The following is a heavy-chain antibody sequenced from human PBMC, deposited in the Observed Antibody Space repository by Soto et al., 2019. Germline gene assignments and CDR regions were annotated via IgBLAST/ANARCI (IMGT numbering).Heavy chain of an antibody. CDR2: STPLFATT. V-gene: IGHV1-69*01. CDR3: ARGYGGDLDD. CDR1: GVTGNRFS. D-gene: IGHD4-17*01. Sequence: QVQLVQSGPEVKKPGTSVKVSCKASGVTGNRFSVTWVRQAPGQGFQWLGGSTPLFATTNHAQHFQGSATITADESTTTSYLELRGLASEDTAVYYCARGYGGDLDDWGPGTLVIVSS. J-gene: IGHJ4*02.